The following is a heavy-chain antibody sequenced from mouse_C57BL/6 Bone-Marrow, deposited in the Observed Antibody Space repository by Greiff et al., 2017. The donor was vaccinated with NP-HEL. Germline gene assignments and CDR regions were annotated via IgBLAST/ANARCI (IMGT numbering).Heavy chain of an antibody. Sequence: VQLQQSGPELVKPGASVKISCKASGYAFSSSWMNWVKQRPGKGLEWIGRIYPGDGDTNYNGKFKGKATLTADKSSSTAYMQLSSLTSEDSAVYFCAREWEWLYAMDYWGQGTSVTVSS. CDR3: AREWEWLYAMDY. CDR1: GYAFSSSW. CDR2: IYPGDGDT. D-gene: IGHD2-2*01. J-gene: IGHJ4*01. V-gene: IGHV1-82*01.